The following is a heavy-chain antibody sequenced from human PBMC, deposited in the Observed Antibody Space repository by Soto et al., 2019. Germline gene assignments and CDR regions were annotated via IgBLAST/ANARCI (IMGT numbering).Heavy chain of an antibody. Sequence: QVQLQESGPGLVKPSQTLSLTCTVSGGSISSGGYYWSWIRQHPGKGLEWIGYIYYSGSTYYNPSLKSRVTISVDTSKNQFSLKLSSVTAADMAVYYCAREGANYYYYYMDVWGKGTTVTVSS. V-gene: IGHV4-31*03. CDR3: AREGANYYYYYMDV. CDR2: IYYSGST. J-gene: IGHJ6*03. CDR1: GGSISSGGYY.